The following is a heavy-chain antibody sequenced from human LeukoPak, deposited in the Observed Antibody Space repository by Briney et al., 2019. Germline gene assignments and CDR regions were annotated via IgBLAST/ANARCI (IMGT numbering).Heavy chain of an antibody. CDR2: INPNSGGT. Sequence: ASVKVSCKASGYTFTGYYMHWVRQAPGQGLEWMGRINPNSGGTNYAQKFQGRVTMTRDTSISTAYMELSRLRSDDTAVYYCARGTMVRGGLLGDWFDPWGRGTLVTVSS. D-gene: IGHD3-10*01. CDR3: ARGTMVRGGLLGDWFDP. CDR1: GYTFTGYY. V-gene: IGHV1-2*06. J-gene: IGHJ5*02.